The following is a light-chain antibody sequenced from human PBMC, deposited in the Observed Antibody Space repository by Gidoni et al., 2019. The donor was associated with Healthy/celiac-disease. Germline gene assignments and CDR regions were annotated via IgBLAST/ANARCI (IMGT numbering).Light chain of an antibody. CDR2: AAS. V-gene: IGKV1-39*01. CDR3: QQGYSTPGFT. CDR1: QSISSY. Sequence: DIQMTQSPSSLSASVGDRVTITCRASQSISSYLNWYQQKPGKAPKLLIYAASSLQSGVPSRFGGSGSGTDFTLTISSLQPEEFATYYYQQGYSTPGFTFGPGTKVDIK. J-gene: IGKJ3*01.